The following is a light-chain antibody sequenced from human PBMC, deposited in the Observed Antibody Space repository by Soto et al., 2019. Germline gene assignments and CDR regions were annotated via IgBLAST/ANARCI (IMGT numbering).Light chain of an antibody. J-gene: IGLJ3*02. CDR1: RSNIGRNT. CDR3: YSPAGGLMWV. CDR2: SNN. Sequence: QAVVTQPPSASGTPGQRVAISCSGGRSNIGRNTVNWYQQLPGTAPKLLIFSNNQRPSGISSRFSGSRSGNTASLTISGLQADDEADYYCYSPAGGLMWVFGGGTKVTVL. V-gene: IGLV1-44*01.